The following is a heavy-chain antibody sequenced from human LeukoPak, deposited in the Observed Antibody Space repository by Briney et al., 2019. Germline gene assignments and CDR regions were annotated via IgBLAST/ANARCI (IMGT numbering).Heavy chain of an antibody. Sequence: GGSLRLSCAASGFTFSSYWMHWVRQAPGKGLVWVSRINSDGSSTSYADSVKGRFTISRDNSKNTLYLQMNGLRAEDTAVYYCAKDQFWFGESNAFDYWGQGTLVTVSS. V-gene: IGHV3-74*01. D-gene: IGHD3-10*01. CDR2: INSDGSST. CDR1: GFTFSSYW. CDR3: AKDQFWFGESNAFDY. J-gene: IGHJ4*02.